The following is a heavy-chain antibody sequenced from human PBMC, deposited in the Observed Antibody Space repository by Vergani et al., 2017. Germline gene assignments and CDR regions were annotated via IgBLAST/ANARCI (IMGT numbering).Heavy chain of an antibody. V-gene: IGHV4-59*01. Sequence: QVQLQESGPGLVKPSETLSLTCTVSGGSISSYYWSWIRQPPGKGLEWIGYIYYSGSTNYNPSLKSRVTISVDTSKNQFSLKLSSVTAADTAVYYCARVGGYEGVGYWFDPWGQGTLVTVSS. CDR3: ARVGGYEGVGYWFDP. D-gene: IGHD5-12*01. J-gene: IGHJ5*02. CDR1: GGSISSYY. CDR2: IYYSGST.